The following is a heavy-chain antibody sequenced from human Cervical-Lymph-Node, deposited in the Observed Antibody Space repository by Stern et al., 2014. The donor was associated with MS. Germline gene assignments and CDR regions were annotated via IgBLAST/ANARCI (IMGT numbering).Heavy chain of an antibody. V-gene: IGHV3-48*02. D-gene: IGHD6-6*01. CDR1: GFLISSYS. Sequence: EVQLVESGGGLVQPGGSLRLSCAGSGFLISSYSMHWVRQAPGKGLGWVSYLSTSTTDYAESVKGRFTISRDNAKNSLYLQMHSLRDEDTAVYYCARRVSFPYHFDYWGQGTLVTVSS. J-gene: IGHJ4*02. CDR2: LSTSTT. CDR3: ARRVSFPYHFDY.